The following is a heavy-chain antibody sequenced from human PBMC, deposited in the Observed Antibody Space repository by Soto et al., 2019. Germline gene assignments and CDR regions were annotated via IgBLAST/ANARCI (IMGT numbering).Heavy chain of an antibody. CDR3: ARVREPHLDHYGLDV. CDR1: GFTFNVYG. J-gene: IGHJ6*02. V-gene: IGHV1-69*06. D-gene: IGHD1-1*01. Sequence: QVQLEESGGGVVQPGRSLRLSCEASGFTFNVYGIHWVRQAPGQGLEWMGGLIPIYDEPNYAQKFQGRVTITADKSTTTVYLELSSLRSEDTAVYFCARVREPHLDHYGLDVWGQGTPVTVSS. CDR2: LIPIYDEP.